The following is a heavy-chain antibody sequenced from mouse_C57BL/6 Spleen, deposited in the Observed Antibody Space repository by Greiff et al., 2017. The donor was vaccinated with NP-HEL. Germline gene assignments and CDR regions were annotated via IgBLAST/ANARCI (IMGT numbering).Heavy chain of an antibody. CDR3: ARSQDGYYGFAY. J-gene: IGHJ3*01. D-gene: IGHD2-3*01. CDR1: GYTFTSYW. Sequence: VQLQQPGAELVKPGASVKLSCKASGYTFTSYWMHWVKQRPGQGLEWIGMIHPNSGSTNYNEKFKSKATLTVDKSSSTAYMQLSSLTSEDSAVYYCARSQDGYYGFAYWGQGTLVTVSA. V-gene: IGHV1-64*01. CDR2: IHPNSGST.